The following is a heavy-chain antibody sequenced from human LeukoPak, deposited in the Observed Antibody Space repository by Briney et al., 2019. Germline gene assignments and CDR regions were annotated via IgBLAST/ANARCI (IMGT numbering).Heavy chain of an antibody. V-gene: IGHV4-31*03. CDR3: ARDLGGDGFNLRNWFDP. D-gene: IGHD5-24*01. J-gene: IGHJ5*02. CDR1: GGSINSADYY. Sequence: SETLSLTCTVSGGSINSADYYWSWIRQHPGKGLEWIGYIYYSGSRYYNPSLKSRVSISIDTSKNQFFLNLSSVTAADTAVYYCARDLGGDGFNLRNWFDPWGQGTLVTVSS. CDR2: IYYSGSR.